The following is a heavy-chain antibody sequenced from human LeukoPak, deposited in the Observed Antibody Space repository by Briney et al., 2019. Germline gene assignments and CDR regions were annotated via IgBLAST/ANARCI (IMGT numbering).Heavy chain of an antibody. V-gene: IGHV3-53*01. CDR3: ARCSSGWQTGLGY. D-gene: IGHD6-19*01. J-gene: IGHJ4*02. CDR1: GFTVSGNC. Sequence: GGSLRLSCAASGFTVSGNCMSWVRQAPGTGLEWVSVIYSGGSTYYADSVKGRFSISRDNSKNTLYLQMNSSRGEDTAVYYCARCSSGWQTGLGYWGQGTLVTVSS. CDR2: IYSGGST.